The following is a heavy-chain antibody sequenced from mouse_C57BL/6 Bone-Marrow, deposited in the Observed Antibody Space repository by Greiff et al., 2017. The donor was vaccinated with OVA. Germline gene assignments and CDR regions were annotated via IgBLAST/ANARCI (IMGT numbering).Heavy chain of an antibody. D-gene: IGHD1-1*01. CDR3: ANRFAFYYGSSPFAY. V-gene: IGHV1-81*01. CDR1: GYTFTSYG. J-gene: IGHJ3*01. Sequence: QVQLKESGAELARPGASVKLSCKASGYTFTSYGISWVKQRTGQGLEWIGEIYPRSGNTYYNEKFKGKATLTADKSSSTAYMELRSLTSEDSAVYFCANRFAFYYGSSPFAYWGQGTLVTVSA. CDR2: IYPRSGNT.